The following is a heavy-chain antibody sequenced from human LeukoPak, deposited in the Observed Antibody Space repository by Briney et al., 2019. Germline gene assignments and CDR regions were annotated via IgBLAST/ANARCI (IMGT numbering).Heavy chain of an antibody. V-gene: IGHV3-48*01. Sequence: GGSLRLSCAASGFTFSSYSMNWVRQAPGKGLEWVSYISSSSSTIYYADSVKGRFTISRDNAKNSLYLQMNSLRAEDTAVYYCARDFSGNWNSLPRAFDYWGQGTLVTVSS. D-gene: IGHD1/OR15-1a*01. J-gene: IGHJ4*02. CDR3: ARDFSGNWNSLPRAFDY. CDR1: GFTFSSYS. CDR2: ISSSSSTI.